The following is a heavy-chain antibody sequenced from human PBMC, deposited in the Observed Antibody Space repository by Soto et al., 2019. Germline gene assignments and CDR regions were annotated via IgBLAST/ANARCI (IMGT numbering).Heavy chain of an antibody. D-gene: IGHD5-12*01. CDR1: GFTFSDSA. J-gene: IGHJ4*02. V-gene: IGHV3-73*01. CDR2: VRSKANTYAT. CDR3: ARVYGYWDFDY. Sequence: PGGSLRLSCAASGFTFSDSAMHWVRQASGKGLEWVGRVRSKANTYATAYGASVKGRFTISRDDSKNTAYLQLNSLKTEDTAVYYCARVYGYWDFDYWGQGTLVTVSS.